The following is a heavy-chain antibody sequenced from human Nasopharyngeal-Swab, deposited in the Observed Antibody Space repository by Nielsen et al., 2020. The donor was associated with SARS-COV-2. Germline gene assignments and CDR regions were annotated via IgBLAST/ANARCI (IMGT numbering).Heavy chain of an antibody. Sequence: GESLKISCAASGFTFSSYWMSWVRQAPGKGLEWVANIKQDGSEKYYVDSVKGRFTISRDNAKNSLYLQMNSLRAEDTAVYYCAKRVGAAAGTLHFDYWGQGTLVTVSS. J-gene: IGHJ4*02. CDR3: AKRVGAAAGTLHFDY. CDR1: GFTFSSYW. D-gene: IGHD6-13*01. V-gene: IGHV3-7*05. CDR2: IKQDGSEK.